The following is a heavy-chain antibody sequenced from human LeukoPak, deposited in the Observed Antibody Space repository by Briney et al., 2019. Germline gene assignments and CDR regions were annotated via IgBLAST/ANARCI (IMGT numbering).Heavy chain of an antibody. CDR2: VYYSGST. CDR1: GGFITAYY. D-gene: IGHD7-27*01. J-gene: IGHJ4*02. CDR3: ASNTGTVFDY. V-gene: IGHV4-59*01. Sequence: SETLSLTCTVSGGFITAYYWSWIRQPPGKGLEWIGYVYYSGSTEYNPSLRSRITISLEMSKQQFSLNLTSVTAADTAIYYCASNTGTVFDYWGQGALVTVSS.